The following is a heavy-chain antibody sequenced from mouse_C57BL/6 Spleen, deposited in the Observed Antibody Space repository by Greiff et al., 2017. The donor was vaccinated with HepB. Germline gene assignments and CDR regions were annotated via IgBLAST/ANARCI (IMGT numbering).Heavy chain of an antibody. CDR1: GYTFTSYW. Sequence: VKLQQPGAELVKPGASVKLSCKASGYTFTSYWMHWVKQRPGQGLEWIGMIHPNSGSTNYNEKFKSKATLTVDKSSSTAYMQLSSLTSEDSAVYYCASGYDGYYEDYAMDYWGQGTSVTVSS. V-gene: IGHV1-64*01. J-gene: IGHJ4*01. CDR3: ASGYDGYYEDYAMDY. CDR2: IHPNSGST. D-gene: IGHD2-3*01.